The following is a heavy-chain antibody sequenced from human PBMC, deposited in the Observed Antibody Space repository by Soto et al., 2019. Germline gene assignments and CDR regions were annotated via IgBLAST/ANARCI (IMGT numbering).Heavy chain of an antibody. CDR1: GLTVSGKKY. J-gene: IGHJ3*01. CDR3: ASWLQREHAYDV. CDR2: VYDVDGT. D-gene: IGHD1-1*01. V-gene: IGHV3-53*01. Sequence: PGGSLRLSCAASGLTVSGKKYIAWVRQAPGKGLEWVSGVYDVDGTYYADSVKGRFTISRGTSKTIVFLEMNDLRPDDTAVYYCASWLQREHAYDVWGLGTTVTVSS.